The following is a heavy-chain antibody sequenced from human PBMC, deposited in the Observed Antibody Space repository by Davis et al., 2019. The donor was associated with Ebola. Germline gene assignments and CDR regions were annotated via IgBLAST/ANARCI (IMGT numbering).Heavy chain of an antibody. CDR2: VSYRGSA. Sequence: SETLSLTCTVSGCSISSYYCSCIRQPTGKGLGWIGSVSYRGSANYNASLKIRLTISVDTSKNQFSLKLSFVTAADTAVYYCARLGKYCSSGSCYMYYYYGMDVWGQGTTVTVSS. V-gene: IGHV4-59*08. D-gene: IGHD2-15*01. CDR1: GCSISSYY. CDR3: ARLGKYCSSGSCYMYYYYGMDV. J-gene: IGHJ6*02.